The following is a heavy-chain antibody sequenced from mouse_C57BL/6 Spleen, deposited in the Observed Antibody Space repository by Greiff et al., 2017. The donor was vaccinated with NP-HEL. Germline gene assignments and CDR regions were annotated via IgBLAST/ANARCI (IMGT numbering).Heavy chain of an antibody. CDR3: ASTGPLAMDY. CDR1: GYTFTSYW. J-gene: IGHJ4*01. V-gene: IGHV1-50*01. CDR2: IDPSDSYT. D-gene: IGHD4-1*01. Sequence: QVQLQQSGAELVKPGASVKLSCKASGYTFTSYWMQWVKQRPGQGLEWIGEIDPSDSYTNYNQKFKGKATLTVDTSSSTAYMQLSSLTSEDSAVYYCASTGPLAMDYWGQGTSVTVSS.